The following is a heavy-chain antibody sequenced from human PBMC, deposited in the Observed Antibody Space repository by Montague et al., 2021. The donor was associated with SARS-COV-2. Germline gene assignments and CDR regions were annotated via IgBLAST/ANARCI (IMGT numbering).Heavy chain of an antibody. CDR3: ARGARQGYGFRLGSFDS. J-gene: IGHJ4*02. CDR1: RDSISSHNYF. CDR2: INHSGST. Sequence: SETLSLTCTVSRDSISSHNYFWAWIRQPPGKGLEWTGEINHSGSTNYNPSLKSRVTMSVDTSKNQFSLKLSSVTAADTAVYYCARGARQGYGFRLGSFDSWGQGTLVTVSS. D-gene: IGHD3-10*01. V-gene: IGHV4-39*07.